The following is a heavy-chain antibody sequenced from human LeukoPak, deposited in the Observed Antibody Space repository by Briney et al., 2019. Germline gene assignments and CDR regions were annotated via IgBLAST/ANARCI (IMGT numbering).Heavy chain of an antibody. CDR3: ARDSSSEGPLEY. V-gene: IGHV3-73*01. D-gene: IGHD3-22*01. J-gene: IGHJ4*02. CDR1: GFTFSASA. CDR2: IRSKTNNYAT. Sequence: GGSLKLSCAASGFTFSASAVHWVRQASGKGLEWIGRIRSKTNNYATAYADSLKGRFTVSRDDSKNTAYLQMNSLKTEDSAVYFCARDSSSEGPLEYWGQGTRVTVSS.